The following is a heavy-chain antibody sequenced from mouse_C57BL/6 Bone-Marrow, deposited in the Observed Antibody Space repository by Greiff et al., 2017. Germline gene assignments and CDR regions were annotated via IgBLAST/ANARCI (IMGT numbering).Heavy chain of an antibody. CDR2: INPNNGGT. CDR3: AREGGIYYGNLDY. D-gene: IGHD2-1*01. CDR1: GYTFTDYY. V-gene: IGHV1-26*01. Sequence: EVQLQQSGPELVKPGASVKISCKASGYTFTDYYMNWVKQSHGKSLEWIGDINPNNGGTSYNQKFKGKATLTVDKSSSTAYMELRSLTSEDSAVYYCAREGGIYYGNLDYWGQGTTLTVSS. J-gene: IGHJ2*01.